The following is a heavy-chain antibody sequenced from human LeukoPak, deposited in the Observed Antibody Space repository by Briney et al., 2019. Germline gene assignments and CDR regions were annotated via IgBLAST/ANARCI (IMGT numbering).Heavy chain of an antibody. CDR2: ISGSGEST. V-gene: IGHV3-23*01. J-gene: IGHJ4*02. CDR1: GFTFSSFA. CDR3: AKDAIGQYRPYYFDC. D-gene: IGHD3-16*02. Sequence: GGSLRLSCAASGFTFSSFAMSWVRQAPGKGLEWVSSISGSGESTYYADYVKGRFTVSRDNSKNTLNLQLNSPRAEDTAVYYCAKDAIGQYRPYYFDCWGQGTLVTVSS.